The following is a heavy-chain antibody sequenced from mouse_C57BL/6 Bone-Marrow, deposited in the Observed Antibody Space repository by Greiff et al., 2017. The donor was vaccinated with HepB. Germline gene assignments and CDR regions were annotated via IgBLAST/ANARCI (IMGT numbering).Heavy chain of an antibody. CDR2: IYPGSGST. D-gene: IGHD1-1*01. J-gene: IGHJ2*01. Sequence: QVQLQQPGAELVKPGASVRMSCRAPGYTCTSDGINGVKRRPGQGLEWIGDIYPGSGSTNYNAKFKSKATLTVDTSSSTAYMQLSSLTSEDSAVYYCASTKWGNYYGSSSFDYWGQGTTLTVSS. CDR1: GYTCTSDG. V-gene: IGHV1-55*01. CDR3: ASTKWGNYYGSSSFDY.